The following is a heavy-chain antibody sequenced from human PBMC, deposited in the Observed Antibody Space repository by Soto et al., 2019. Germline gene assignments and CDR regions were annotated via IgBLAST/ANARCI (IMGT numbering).Heavy chain of an antibody. J-gene: IGHJ4*02. CDR2: INYGSSTI. CDR3: ARDKPYYDSSGYYFDY. D-gene: IGHD3-22*01. CDR1: GFTFSSYS. Sequence: GESLKISCAASGFTFSSYSMNWVRQAPGKGLEWVSYINYGSSTIYYADSVKGRFTISRDNAKNSLYLQMNSLRDEDTAVYYCARDKPYYDSSGYYFDYWGQGALVTVSS. V-gene: IGHV3-48*02.